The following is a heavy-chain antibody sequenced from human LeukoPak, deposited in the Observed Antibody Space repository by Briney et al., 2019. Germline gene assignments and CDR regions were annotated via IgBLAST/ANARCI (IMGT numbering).Heavy chain of an antibody. CDR3: ARVGGYFDY. CDR1: GGSISSGTYY. J-gene: IGHJ4*02. Sequence: SQTLSLTCTVSGGSISSGTYYWSWIRQHPGKGLEWIGHIYYSGSTYYNPSLKSRVAISADTTKNQFSLRLSSVTAADTAVYYCARVGGYFDYWGQGALVTVSS. D-gene: IGHD3-10*01. V-gene: IGHV4-31*03. CDR2: IYYSGST.